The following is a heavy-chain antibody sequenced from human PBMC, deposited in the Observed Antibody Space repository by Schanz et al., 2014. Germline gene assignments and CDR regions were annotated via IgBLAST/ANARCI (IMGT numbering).Heavy chain of an antibody. V-gene: IGHV3-23*04. Sequence: EVKLVESGGGLVQPGGSLRLSCAASGFTFSDHFMDWVRQAPGKGLEWVSGIGGSGDSTHYADSVKGRFIISRDNSKNTLFLQMSSLRAEDTAVYYCARGDPVAGLDYWGRGTLVTVSS. J-gene: IGHJ4*02. CDR1: GFTFSDHF. CDR3: ARGDPVAGLDY. CDR2: IGGSGDST.